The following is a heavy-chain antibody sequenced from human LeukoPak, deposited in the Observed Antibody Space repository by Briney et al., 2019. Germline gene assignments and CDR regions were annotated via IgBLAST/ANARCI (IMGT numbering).Heavy chain of an antibody. CDR2: IDYSGNA. CDR3: ARTAQYTTGWAPTYYFDY. Sequence: PSEPLSLTCTVSGVSINTFYWSWIRQSPGKGLEWIGYIDYSGNANYKPSLKSRVTISVDTSKNQLSLKLSSVTVADTAVYYCARTAQYTTGWAPTYYFDYWGQGTLVTVSS. J-gene: IGHJ4*02. D-gene: IGHD6-19*01. V-gene: IGHV4-59*01. CDR1: GVSINTFY.